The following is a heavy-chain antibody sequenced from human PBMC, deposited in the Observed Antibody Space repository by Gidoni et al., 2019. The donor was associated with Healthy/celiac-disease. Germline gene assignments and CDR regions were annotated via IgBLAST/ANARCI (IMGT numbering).Heavy chain of an antibody. CDR2: FDPEDGET. Sequence: QVPLVQSGAEVKTPGSSVKVSFKVSGYNLTELYMHWVRQAPGHGIEWMGGFDPEDGETIYEQKFQGRVTMTEDTATDTAYMELSSLRSEDTAVYYCAGSGPSGGVATDYWGQGTLVTVSS. CDR1: GYNLTELY. D-gene: IGHD3-3*01. J-gene: IGHJ4*02. CDR3: AGSGPSGGVATDY. V-gene: IGHV1-24*01.